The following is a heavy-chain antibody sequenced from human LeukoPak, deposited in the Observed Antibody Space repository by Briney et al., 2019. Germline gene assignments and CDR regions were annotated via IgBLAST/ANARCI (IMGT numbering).Heavy chain of an antibody. V-gene: IGHV1-18*01. Sequence: GASVKVSCKASGYTFTSYGISWVRQAPGQGLEWMGWISAYNGNTNYAQKLQGRVTMTTDTSTSTAYMELRSLRSDDTAVYYCARDQAGLRYFDWLHSPGMDVWGQGTTVTVSS. CDR1: GYTFTSYG. D-gene: IGHD3-9*01. CDR3: ARDQAGLRYFDWLHSPGMDV. J-gene: IGHJ6*02. CDR2: ISAYNGNT.